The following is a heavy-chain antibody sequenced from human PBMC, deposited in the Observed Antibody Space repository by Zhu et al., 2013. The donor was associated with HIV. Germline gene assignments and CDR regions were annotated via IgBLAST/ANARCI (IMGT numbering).Heavy chain of an antibody. V-gene: IGHV1-46*01. CDR2: INPSGGST. J-gene: IGHJ3*02. CDR3: ARLETYYYDSSGYQGAFDI. CDR1: GYTFTSYY. D-gene: IGHD3-22*01. Sequence: QVQLVQSGAEVKKPGASVKVSCKASGYTFTSYYMHWVRQAPGQGLEWMGIINPSGGSTSYAQKFQGRVTMTRDTSTSTVYMELSSLRSEDTAVYYCARLETYYYDSSGYQGAFDIWGQGTMVTVSS.